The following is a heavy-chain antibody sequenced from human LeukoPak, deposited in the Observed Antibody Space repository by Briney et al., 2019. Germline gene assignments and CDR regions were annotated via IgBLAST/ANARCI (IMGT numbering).Heavy chain of an antibody. J-gene: IGHJ3*02. CDR2: ISSSGSTI. V-gene: IGHV3-11*04. CDR3: VREASGGSKGVSGIFDI. Sequence: PGGSLRLSCAASGFTFSDYYMSWIRQAPGKGLEWVSYISSSGSTIYYADSVKGRFTISRDNAKNSLYLQMNSLRAEDTAVYHCVREASGGSKGVSGIFDIWGQGTLVTVSS. CDR1: GFTFSDYY. D-gene: IGHD2-15*01.